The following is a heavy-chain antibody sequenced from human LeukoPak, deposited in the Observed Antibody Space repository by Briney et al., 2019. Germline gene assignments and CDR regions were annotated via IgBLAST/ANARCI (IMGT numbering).Heavy chain of an antibody. Sequence: GGSLRLSCAASGFTFSNYWMSWVRQAPGKGLEWVANIKHDGSEKFYVDSVKGRFTISRDDAKNSLYLQMNSLRAEDTAVYYCARAAKSSNWFDPWGQGTLVTVSS. CDR1: GFTFSNYW. V-gene: IGHV3-7*01. CDR3: ARAAKSSNWFDP. CDR2: IKHDGSEK. J-gene: IGHJ5*02.